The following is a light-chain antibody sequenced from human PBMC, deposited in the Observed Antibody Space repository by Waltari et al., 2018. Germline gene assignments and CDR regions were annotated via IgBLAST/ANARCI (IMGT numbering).Light chain of an antibody. Sequence: QSALTQPASVSGSPGQSITISCTGTSSDVGGYNSVSWYQDNPGQAPKVISFDVSNRPSGVSDRFSGSKSGNTASLTISGLQAEDEADYYCSSQSSNDVVLFGGGTKLTVL. J-gene: IGLJ2*01. V-gene: IGLV2-14*03. CDR1: SSDVGGYNS. CDR2: DVS. CDR3: SSQSSNDVVL.